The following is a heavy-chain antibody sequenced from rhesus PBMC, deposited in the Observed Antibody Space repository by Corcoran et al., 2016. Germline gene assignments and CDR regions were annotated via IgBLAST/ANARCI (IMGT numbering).Heavy chain of an antibody. CDR2: SIGESGPP. CDR1: GAPISSYW. D-gene: IGHD2-15*01. V-gene: IGHV4-80*01. CDR3: AIIVGYCSGTYCPNIVY. J-gene: IGHJ4*01. Sequence: QVQLQESGPGLVKPSETLSLTCTVSGAPISSYWWSWIRQHPGKGREGIGESIGESGPPNCHPSTKMRVTISRDTSTNQCSLKLSSVTAADTAVYYCAIIVGYCSGTYCPNIVYWGQGVLVTVSS.